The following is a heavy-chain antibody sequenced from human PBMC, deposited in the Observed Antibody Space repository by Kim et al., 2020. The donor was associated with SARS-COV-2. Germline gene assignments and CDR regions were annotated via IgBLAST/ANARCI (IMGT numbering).Heavy chain of an antibody. CDR2: TYYRSKWYY. Sequence: SQTLSLTCVISGDSVSSDSVAWNWIRQSPSRGLEWLGRTYYRSKWYYDYADSVKSRITINPDTSKNQFSLQLKSVTPEDTAMYYCARDYRYGIDYWGQGTLVTVSS. V-gene: IGHV6-1*01. D-gene: IGHD2-15*01. J-gene: IGHJ4*02. CDR3: ARDYRYGIDY. CDR1: GDSVSSDSVA.